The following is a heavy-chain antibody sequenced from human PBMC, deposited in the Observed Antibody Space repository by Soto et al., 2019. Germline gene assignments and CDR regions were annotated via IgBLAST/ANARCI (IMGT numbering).Heavy chain of an antibody. CDR1: GYSISRGYF. D-gene: IGHD3-22*01. J-gene: IGHJ4*02. CDR3: ARVSYFDNSGYYYYFDN. CDR2: IYHSGIT. V-gene: IGHV4-38-2*01. Sequence: SETLSLTCAVSGYSISRGYFWGFIRQPPGKGLEWIGNIYHSGITYYNPSLKRRVTISVDTSKNQVSLKLSSVTAADTAVFYCARVSYFDNSGYYYYFDNWGQGTLVTVSS.